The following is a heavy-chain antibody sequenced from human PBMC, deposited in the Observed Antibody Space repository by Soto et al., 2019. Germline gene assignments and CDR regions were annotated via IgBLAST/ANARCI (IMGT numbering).Heavy chain of an antibody. V-gene: IGHV4-39*01. J-gene: IGHJ4*02. CDR1: DDSVSNSNYY. Sequence: SETLSLTCTVSDDSVSNSNYYWGWIRQSPWKGLEWIVSVYYSGSSYSMSSVKSRVTISGDTSKNQFSLNFNSVTASDTAVYYCVSQRTSVLPQAYFDYWGTGARVTVST. CDR3: VSQRTSVLPQAYFDY. D-gene: IGHD2-8*01. CDR2: VYYSGSS.